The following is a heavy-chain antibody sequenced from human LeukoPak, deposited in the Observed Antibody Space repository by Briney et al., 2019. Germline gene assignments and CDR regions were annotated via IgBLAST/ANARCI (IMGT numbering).Heavy chain of an antibody. CDR2: IFYSGST. V-gene: IGHV4-59*01. D-gene: IGHD3/OR15-3a*01. Sequence: PSETLSLTCIVSGDSISSYYWSWIRQPPGKGLEWIGYIFYSGSTNYNPSLKSRVTISVDTSENQFSLKLSSVTAADTAVYYCARVHGFWQYYFDYWGQGTLVTVSS. CDR1: GDSISSYY. J-gene: IGHJ4*02. CDR3: ARVHGFWQYYFDY.